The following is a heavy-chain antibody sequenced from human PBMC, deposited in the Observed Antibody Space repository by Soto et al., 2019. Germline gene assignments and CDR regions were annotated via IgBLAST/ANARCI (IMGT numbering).Heavy chain of an antibody. J-gene: IGHJ4*02. Sequence: GESLKISCAASGFTFSNAWMSWVRQAPGKGLEWVGRIKSKTDGGTTDYAAPVKGRFTISRDDSKNTLYLQMNSLKTEDTAVYYCTTALGGANFDYWGQGTLVTVSS. CDR1: GFTFSNAW. CDR3: TTALGGANFDY. CDR2: IKSKTDGGTT. D-gene: IGHD1-26*01. V-gene: IGHV3-15*01.